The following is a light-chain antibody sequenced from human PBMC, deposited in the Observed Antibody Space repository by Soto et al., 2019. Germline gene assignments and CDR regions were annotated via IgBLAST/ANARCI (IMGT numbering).Light chain of an antibody. V-gene: IGKV3-20*01. CDR2: GAS. J-gene: IGKJ3*01. Sequence: EIVLTQSPGTLSLSPGERATLSCRASQSVSSSYLAWYQQKPGQAPRLLIYGASSRATGIPDRFSGSGSGTDFTLTISRLEPEDFAVYYCQLYGSSPFTFGPGTKVDIE. CDR1: QSVSSSY. CDR3: QLYGSSPFT.